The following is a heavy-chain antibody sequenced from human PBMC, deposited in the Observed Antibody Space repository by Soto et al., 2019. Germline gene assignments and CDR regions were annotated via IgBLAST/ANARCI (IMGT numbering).Heavy chain of an antibody. J-gene: IGHJ5*02. Sequence: PSETLSLTCSVSGDSISSSYWSWIRQPPGKGLEWIGYIYYSGSTNYNPSLKSRVTISLDTSRNQFSLKVSSVTAADTAVYYCPRGYEGFDPWDQGTLVTVSS. V-gene: IGHV4-59*01. D-gene: IGHD5-12*01. CDR1: GDSISSSY. CDR3: PRGYEGFDP. CDR2: IYYSGST.